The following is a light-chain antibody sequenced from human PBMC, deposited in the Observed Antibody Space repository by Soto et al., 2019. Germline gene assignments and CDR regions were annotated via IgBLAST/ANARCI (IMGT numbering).Light chain of an antibody. CDR2: KAS. V-gene: IGKV1-5*03. Sequence: DIQMTQSPSTLSASVGDRVTITCRASQSISIWLAWYQQKPGKAPYLLIYKASRLESGVPSRFSGSTSGTEFTLTISSLQPDDFATYYCQQYQSFPYTFGQGSKLEIK. J-gene: IGKJ2*01. CDR1: QSISIW. CDR3: QQYQSFPYT.